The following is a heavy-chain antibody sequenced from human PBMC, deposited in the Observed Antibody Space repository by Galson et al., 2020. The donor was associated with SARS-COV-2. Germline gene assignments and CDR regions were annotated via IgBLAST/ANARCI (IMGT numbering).Heavy chain of an antibody. CDR3: VRGEVQTLDY. CDR2: FIHVFHTA. J-gene: IGHJ4*02. CDR1: GGTFSSSD. D-gene: IGHD1-1*01. V-gene: IGHV1-69*13. Sequence: SVKVSCKASGGTFSSSDVNWVRQAPGHGLEWLGGFIHVFHTATYAQKFQGRVKITADEPTTTAYMELTSLGSDDTAVYFCVRGEVQTLDYWGQGTLVTVSS.